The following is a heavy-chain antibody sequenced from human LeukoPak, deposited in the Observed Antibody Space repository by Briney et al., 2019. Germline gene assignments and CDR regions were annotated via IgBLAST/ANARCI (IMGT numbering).Heavy chain of an antibody. CDR2: INHSGST. CDR1: GGSFSGYY. D-gene: IGHD3-16*02. CDR3: ARDFIHGAFDY. V-gene: IGHV4-34*09. Sequence: SETLSLTCAVYGGSFSGYYWSWIRQPPGKGLEWIGEINHSGSTNYNPSLKSRVTISVDTSKNQFTLKLSSVTAADTAVYYCARDFIHGAFDYWGQGTLVTVSS. J-gene: IGHJ4*02.